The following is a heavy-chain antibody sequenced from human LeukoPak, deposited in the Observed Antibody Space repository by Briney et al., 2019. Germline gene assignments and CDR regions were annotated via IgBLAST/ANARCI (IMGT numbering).Heavy chain of an antibody. CDR3: ARADPDYGDPAFDY. Sequence: SETLSLTCTLSGASFRSGGQYWGWIRQTPGKGLEWIGDIFYNGKTNYNPSLKSRVTISVNTSKNQFSLKLSSVTAADTAVYYCARADPDYGDPAFDYWGQGTLVTVSS. CDR2: IFYNGKT. V-gene: IGHV4-39*01. J-gene: IGHJ4*02. CDR1: GASFRSGGQY. D-gene: IGHD4-17*01.